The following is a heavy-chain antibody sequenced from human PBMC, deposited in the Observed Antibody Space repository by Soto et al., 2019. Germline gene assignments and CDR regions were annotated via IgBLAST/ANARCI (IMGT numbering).Heavy chain of an antibody. V-gene: IGHV3-30-3*01. CDR1: GFTFSSYA. D-gene: IGHD6-13*01. CDR3: ARDRIYSSSCYDY. CDR2: ISYDGRNK. J-gene: IGHJ4*02. Sequence: QVQLVESGGGVVQPGRSLRLSCAASGFTFSSYAMHWVRQAPGKGLEWVAVISYDGRNKYYAGSVKGRFTISRDNSKNALYLQMNSLRAEDTAVYYSARDRIYSSSCYDYWGQGTLITVSS.